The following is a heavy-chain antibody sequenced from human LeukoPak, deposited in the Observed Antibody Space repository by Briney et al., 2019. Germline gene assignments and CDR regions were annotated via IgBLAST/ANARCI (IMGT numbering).Heavy chain of an antibody. CDR2: IRYDGSDK. CDR1: GFNFSNYD. Sequence: GGSLRLSCAASGFNFSNYDMHWVRQAPGKGLEWAAFIRYDGSDKYYADSVKGRFTISRDNSKNTLYVQMNSLRNEDTAVYYCAKGDTSWGQGTLVTVSS. J-gene: IGHJ5*02. CDR3: AKGDTS. D-gene: IGHD2-21*02. V-gene: IGHV3-30*02.